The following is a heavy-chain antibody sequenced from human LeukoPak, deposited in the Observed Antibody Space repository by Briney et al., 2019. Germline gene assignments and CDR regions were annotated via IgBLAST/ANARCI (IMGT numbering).Heavy chain of an antibody. J-gene: IGHJ4*02. CDR1: GFTFSSYS. CDR2: ISSSSSYI. D-gene: IGHD1-26*01. CDR3: ARSYSGSYRFDY. Sequence: TGGSLRLSCAASGFTFSSYSMNWVRQAPGKGLEWVSSISSSSSYIYYADSVKGRFTISRDNAKNTLYLQMNSLRAEDTAVYYCARSYSGSYRFDYWGQGTLVTVSS. V-gene: IGHV3-21*01.